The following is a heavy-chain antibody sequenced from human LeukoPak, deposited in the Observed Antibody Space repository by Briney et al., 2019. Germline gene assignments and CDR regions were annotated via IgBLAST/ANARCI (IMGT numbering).Heavy chain of an antibody. J-gene: IGHJ4*02. CDR1: GGSISNYY. V-gene: IGHV4-59*01. Sequence: SETLSLTCTVSGGSISNYYWSWIRQPPGKGLEWIGYIYYSGSTDYNPSLRSRVTISLDTSKNQFSLILSSVTAADTAMYYCARFLYGSGNDYWGQETLVTVSS. D-gene: IGHD3-10*01. CDR3: ARFLYGSGNDY. CDR2: IYYSGST.